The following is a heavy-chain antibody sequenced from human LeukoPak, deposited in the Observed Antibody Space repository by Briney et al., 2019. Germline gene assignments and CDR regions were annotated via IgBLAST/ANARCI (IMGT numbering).Heavy chain of an antibody. CDR3: ARDSAGNDY. Sequence: GGSLRLSCAVSGFTFSTYWMSWVRQAPGKGLEWVANIKQDGSEKYYVDSVKGRFAISRDNAKNSLYLQMNSLRAEDTAMYYCARDSAGNDYWGQGTLVTVSS. CDR2: IKQDGSEK. D-gene: IGHD6-13*01. CDR1: GFTFSTYW. V-gene: IGHV3-7*01. J-gene: IGHJ4*02.